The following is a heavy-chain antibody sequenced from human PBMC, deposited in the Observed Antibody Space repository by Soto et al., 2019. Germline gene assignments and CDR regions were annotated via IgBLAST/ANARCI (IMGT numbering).Heavy chain of an antibody. J-gene: IGHJ4*02. V-gene: IGHV4-31*03. CDR1: GGSISSGGYY. CDR3: ANLGNRITMVRGAANYFDY. D-gene: IGHD3-10*01. CDR2: IYYSGST. Sequence: TLSLTCTISGGSISSGGYYWNWIRQHPGKGLEWIGYIYYSGSTYYNPSLKSRVTISVDTSKNQFSLKLSSVTAADTAVYYCANLGNRITMVRGAANYFDYWGQGTLVTVSS.